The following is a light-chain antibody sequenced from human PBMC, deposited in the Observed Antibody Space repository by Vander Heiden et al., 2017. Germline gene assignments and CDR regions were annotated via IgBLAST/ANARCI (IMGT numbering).Light chain of an antibody. CDR1: SSDVGGYNY. V-gene: IGLV2-14*03. J-gene: IGLJ3*02. Sequence: QSALTQPASVSGSPGQSITLSCTGTSSDVGGYNYVSWYQQHPGQAPKLMIYDVSNRPSGVSDRFSGSKSGNTASLTISGLQAEDEADYYCSSYASSNTWVFGGGTKLTVL. CDR2: DVS. CDR3: SSYASSNTWV.